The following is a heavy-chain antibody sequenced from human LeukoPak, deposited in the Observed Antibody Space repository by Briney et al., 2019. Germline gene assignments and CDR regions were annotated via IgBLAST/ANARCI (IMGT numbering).Heavy chain of an antibody. CDR3: ARDGDTAMVIEYFDY. D-gene: IGHD5-18*01. CDR2: MSYDGSNK. Sequence: GGSLRLSCVASGFTFSNYVIHWVRQAPGKGLEWVAVMSYDGSNKYYADSVRGRFSISRDNSKNTLYLQMNSLRAEDTAVCYCARDGDTAMVIEYFDYWGQGTLVTVSS. V-gene: IGHV3-30*04. J-gene: IGHJ4*02. CDR1: GFTFSNYV.